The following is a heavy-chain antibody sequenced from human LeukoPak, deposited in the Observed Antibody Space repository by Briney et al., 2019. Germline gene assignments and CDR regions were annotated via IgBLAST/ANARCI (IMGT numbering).Heavy chain of an antibody. D-gene: IGHD6-19*01. J-gene: IGHJ4*02. CDR3: ARYSSGWQYYFDY. V-gene: IGHV4-59*08. CDR2: IYYSGST. CDR1: GGSISSYY. Sequence: PSGTLSLTCTVSGGSISSYYWSWIRQPPGKGLEWIGYIYYSGSTNYNPSLKSRVTISVDTSKNQFSLKLSSVTAADTAVYYCARYSSGWQYYFDYWGQGTLVTVSS.